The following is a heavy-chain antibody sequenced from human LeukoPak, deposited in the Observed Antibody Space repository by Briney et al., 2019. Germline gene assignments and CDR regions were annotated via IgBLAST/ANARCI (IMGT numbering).Heavy chain of an antibody. Sequence: SVKVSCKASGGTFSSYAISWVRQAPGQGLEWMGGIIPIFGTANYAQKFQGRVTITADKSTSTAYMELSSLRSEDTAVYYCARGKKTIWFGALSFDYWGQGTLVTVSS. J-gene: IGHJ4*02. CDR2: IIPIFGTA. D-gene: IGHD3-10*01. CDR3: ARGKKTIWFGALSFDY. V-gene: IGHV1-69*06. CDR1: GGTFSSYA.